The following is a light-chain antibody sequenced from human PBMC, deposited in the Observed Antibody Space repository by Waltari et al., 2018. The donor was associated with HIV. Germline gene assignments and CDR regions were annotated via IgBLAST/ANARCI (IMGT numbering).Light chain of an antibody. CDR1: SRDIGIYNY. CDR3: CSYAGNFIYV. V-gene: IGLV2-11*01. Sequence: QSALTQPRSVSGSPGHSVTISCTGTSRDIGIYNYVSLYQHHPGKAPKLLISDVTRRPSGVPDRFSGSKSGNTASLTISGLQADDEADYYCCSYAGNFIYVFGTGTKVTVL. CDR2: DVT. J-gene: IGLJ1*01.